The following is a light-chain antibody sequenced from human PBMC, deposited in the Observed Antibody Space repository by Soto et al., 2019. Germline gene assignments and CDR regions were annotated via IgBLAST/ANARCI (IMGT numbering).Light chain of an antibody. J-gene: IGKJ3*01. V-gene: IGKV4-1*01. CDR3: QQYNSTPFT. CDR2: WAS. Sequence: DIVMTQSPDSLAVSLGERATINCKSSQSVLYSSNNKNYLAWYQQKPGQHPKLLIYWASTRESGVPDRFSGSGDGTVYYFTLSSLQGEDAAVFYCQQYNSTPFTFGPGTKVDI. CDR1: QSVLYSSNNKNY.